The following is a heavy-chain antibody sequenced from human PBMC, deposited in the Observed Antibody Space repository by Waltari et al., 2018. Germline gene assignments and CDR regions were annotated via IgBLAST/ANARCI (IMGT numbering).Heavy chain of an antibody. CDR2: ISENSEYI. CDR3: ASLASI. D-gene: IGHD3-3*02. V-gene: IGHV3-21*02. CDR1: GFSFSIYP. J-gene: IGHJ4*02. Sequence: EVQLVESGGGLVKPGGSLRLSCAASGFSFSIYPMSWVRQAPGKGLECVAFISENSEYIFYADSVRGRFTISRDNAKNSLYLQLNSLTAEDTAVYYCASLASIWGQGTLVTVSS.